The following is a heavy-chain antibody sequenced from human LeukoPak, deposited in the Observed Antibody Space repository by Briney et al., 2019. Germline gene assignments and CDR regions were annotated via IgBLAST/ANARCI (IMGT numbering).Heavy chain of an antibody. J-gene: IGHJ4*02. V-gene: IGHV3-48*03. CDR2: ISSSGSTI. CDR3: AREKMTTVSSYHFDY. D-gene: IGHD4-17*01. CDR1: GFTFSSYE. Sequence: GGSLRLSCAASGFTFSSYEMNWVRQAPGKGLEWVSYISSSGSTIYYADSVKGRFTISRDNAKNSLYLQMNSLRAEDTAVYYCAREKMTTVSSYHFDYWGQGTLVTVSS.